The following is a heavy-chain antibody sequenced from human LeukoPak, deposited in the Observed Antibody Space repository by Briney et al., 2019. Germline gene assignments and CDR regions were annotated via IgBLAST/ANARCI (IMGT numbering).Heavy chain of an antibody. CDR2: INPNSGGT. D-gene: IGHD4-17*01. CDR1: GYTFTGYY. Sequence: ASVKASCKASGYTFTGYYLHWVRQAPGQGLEWMGWINPNSGGTSYAQKFQGRVTMTRDTSISTAYMELSRLRSDDTAVYYCARGASYGDSFDYWGQGTLVTVSS. CDR3: ARGASYGDSFDY. J-gene: IGHJ4*02. V-gene: IGHV1-2*02.